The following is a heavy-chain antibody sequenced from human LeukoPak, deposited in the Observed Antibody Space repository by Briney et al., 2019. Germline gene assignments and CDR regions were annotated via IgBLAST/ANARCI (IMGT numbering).Heavy chain of an antibody. CDR2: ISYDGSNK. Sequence: GGSLRLSCAASGFTFSSYGMHWVRQAPGKGLEWVAVISYDGSNKYYADSVKGRFTISRDNSKNTLYLQMNSLRAEDTAVYYCAKTPYYYDFWSGPDPHTDYWGQGTLVTVSS. CDR3: AKTPYYYDFWSGPDPHTDY. D-gene: IGHD3-3*01. CDR1: GFTFSSYG. V-gene: IGHV3-30*18. J-gene: IGHJ4*02.